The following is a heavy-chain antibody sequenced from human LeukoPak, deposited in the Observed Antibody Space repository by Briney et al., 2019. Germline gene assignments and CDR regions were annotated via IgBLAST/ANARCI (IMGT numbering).Heavy chain of an antibody. CDR2: INHSGST. V-gene: IGHV4-34*01. Sequence: PETLSLTCTVSGGSISSYYWSWIRQPPGKGLEWIGEINHSGSTNYNPSLKSRVTISVDTSKNQFSLKLSSVTAADTAVYYCARHVVIRYYDSSGYRRNYFDYWGQGTLVTVSS. CDR3: ARHVVIRYYDSSGYRRNYFDY. CDR1: GGSISSYY. J-gene: IGHJ4*02. D-gene: IGHD3-22*01.